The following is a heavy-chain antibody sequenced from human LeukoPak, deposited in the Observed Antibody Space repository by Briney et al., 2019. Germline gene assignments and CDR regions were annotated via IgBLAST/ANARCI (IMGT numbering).Heavy chain of an antibody. Sequence: SVKVSCEASGGTSSSYAISWVRQAPGQGLEWMGGIIPIFGTANYAQKFQGRVTITADESTSTAYMELSSLRSEDTAVYYCARGREGITIFGVAFDYWGQGTLVTVSS. CDR1: GGTSSSYA. D-gene: IGHD3-3*01. CDR2: IIPIFGTA. V-gene: IGHV1-69*13. CDR3: ARGREGITIFGVAFDY. J-gene: IGHJ4*02.